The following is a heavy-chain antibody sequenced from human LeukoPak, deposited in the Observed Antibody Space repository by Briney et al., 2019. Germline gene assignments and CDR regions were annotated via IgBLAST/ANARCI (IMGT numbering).Heavy chain of an antibody. D-gene: IGHD1-14*01. V-gene: IGHV4-59*01. CDR2: IYYDGST. Sequence: PSETLSLTCTVSGGSISISYWSWIRPPPRKGLEWIGYIYYDGSTSHNPSLQSRVSISVDTSKNQFSLNLSSVTAADTAVYYCARGSRSGNWYFDLWGRGTLVTVSS. J-gene: IGHJ2*01. CDR1: GGSISISY. CDR3: ARGSRSGNWYFDL.